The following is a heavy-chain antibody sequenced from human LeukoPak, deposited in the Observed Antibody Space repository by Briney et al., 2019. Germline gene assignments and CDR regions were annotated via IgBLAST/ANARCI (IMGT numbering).Heavy chain of an antibody. Sequence: PSETLSLTCTVSGGSLSSYYWRWIRQPPGKGLEWIGNIFYTGSTFYNPSLKSRVTMSVDTSKNRFSLELSSVTAADTAVYYCARGGRVAVDAFDIWGQGTMVTVSS. CDR2: IFYTGST. J-gene: IGHJ3*02. CDR3: ARGGRVAVDAFDI. V-gene: IGHV4-59*01. CDR1: GGSLSSYY. D-gene: IGHD2-15*01.